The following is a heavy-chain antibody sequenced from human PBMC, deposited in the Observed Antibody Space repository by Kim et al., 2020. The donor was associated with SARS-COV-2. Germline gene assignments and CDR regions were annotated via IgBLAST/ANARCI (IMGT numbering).Heavy chain of an antibody. CDR2: INQSGRT. CDR3: ARKKGVRGYDLIDYFDH. CDR1: GEPLSGYS. V-gene: IGHV4-34*01. Sequence: SETLSLTCGVSGEPLSGYSWNWLRQPPGKWLEWIGEINQSGRTDYNSSLESRVTISVDTSKNQLSLTLNSVTAADTAVYYCARKKGVRGYDLIDYFDHWSQGTLATVSS. J-gene: IGHJ4*02. D-gene: IGHD5-12*01.